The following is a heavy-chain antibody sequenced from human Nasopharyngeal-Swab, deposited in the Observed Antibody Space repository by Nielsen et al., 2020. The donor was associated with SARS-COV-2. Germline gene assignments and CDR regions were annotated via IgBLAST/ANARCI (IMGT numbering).Heavy chain of an antibody. J-gene: IGHJ4*02. Sequence: GESLKISCAASGFTFSDYYMSWIRQAPGKGLAWVSYISSSGSTIYYADSVKGRFTISRDNAKNSLYLQMNSLRAEDTAVYYCARLNPHYGDSAFDYWGQGTLVTVSS. CDR2: ISSSGSTI. V-gene: IGHV3-11*04. CDR3: ARLNPHYGDSAFDY. D-gene: IGHD4-17*01. CDR1: GFTFSDYY.